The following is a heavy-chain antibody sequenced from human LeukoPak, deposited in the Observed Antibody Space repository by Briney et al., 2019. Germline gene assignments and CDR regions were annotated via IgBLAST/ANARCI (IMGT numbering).Heavy chain of an antibody. D-gene: IGHD3-3*01. V-gene: IGHV1-69*13. J-gene: IGHJ5*02. CDR2: IIPIFGTA. CDR3: ARAPITIPLNWFDP. Sequence: ASVNVSCKASGYTFTSYGISWVRQAPGQGLEWMGGIIPIFGTANYAQKFQGRVTITADESTSTAYMELSSLRSEDTAVYYCARAPITIPLNWFDPWGQGTLVTVSS. CDR1: GYTFTSYG.